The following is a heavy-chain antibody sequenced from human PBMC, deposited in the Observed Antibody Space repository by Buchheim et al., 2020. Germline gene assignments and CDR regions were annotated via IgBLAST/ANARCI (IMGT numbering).Heavy chain of an antibody. CDR1: GYTFTSYY. V-gene: IGHV1-46*01. CDR3: ARDLHYYDSSGYYFRYLFDY. CDR2: INPSGGST. Sequence: VQLVQSGAEVKKPGASVKVSCKASGYTFTSYYMHWVRQAPGQGLEWMGIINPSGGSTSYAQKFQGRVTMTRDTYTSTVDMELSSLRSEDTAVYYCARDLHYYDSSGYYFRYLFDYWGQGTL. D-gene: IGHD3-22*01. J-gene: IGHJ4*02.